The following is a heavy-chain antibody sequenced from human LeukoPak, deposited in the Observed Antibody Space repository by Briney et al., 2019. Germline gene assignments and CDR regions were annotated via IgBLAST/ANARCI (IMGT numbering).Heavy chain of an antibody. Sequence: GGSLRFSCAASGFTFSSYSMNWVRPAPGKGREWVSYTSSSSSNIYYADSVKGPFTISRDTTKNSLYLQMNSLRAEDTAVYYWAIDIGTYYYYYMDVWGKGTTVTVSS. D-gene: IGHD6-13*01. CDR1: GFTFSSYS. CDR2: TSSSSSNI. CDR3: AIDIGTYYYYYMDV. J-gene: IGHJ6*03. V-gene: IGHV3-48*04.